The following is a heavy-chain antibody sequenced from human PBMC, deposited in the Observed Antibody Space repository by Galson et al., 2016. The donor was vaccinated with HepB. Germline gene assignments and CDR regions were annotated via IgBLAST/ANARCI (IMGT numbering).Heavy chain of an antibody. D-gene: IGHD3-22*01. CDR2: IGAGGSNI. J-gene: IGHJ4*02. Sequence: SLRLSCAASGFTFRSYSMNWVRQAPGKGLEWVSYIGAGGSNIYHADSVKGRFSISRDNAKNSLYLQMNNLRDEDTAVYYCARDHDDYDRNTFYYAFDYWGQGTLVTVPS. CDR1: GFTFRSYS. CDR3: ARDHDDYDRNTFYYAFDY. V-gene: IGHV3-48*02.